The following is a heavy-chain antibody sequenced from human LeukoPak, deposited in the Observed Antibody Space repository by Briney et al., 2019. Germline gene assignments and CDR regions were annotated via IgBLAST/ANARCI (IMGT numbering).Heavy chain of an antibody. V-gene: IGHV4-59*12. CDR3: ARGDGYSASRADFDI. Sequence: SETLSLTCTVSGGSISSYYWSWIRQPPGKGLEWIGYIYYSGSTNYNPSLKSRVTISVDTSKNQFSLKLRSVTAADTAVYYCARGDGYSASRADFDIWGQGALVTVSS. CDR2: IYYSGST. J-gene: IGHJ4*02. CDR1: GGSISSYY. D-gene: IGHD1-26*01.